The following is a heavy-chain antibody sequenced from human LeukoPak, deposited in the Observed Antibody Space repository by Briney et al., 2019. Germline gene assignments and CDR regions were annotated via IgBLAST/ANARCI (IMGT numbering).Heavy chain of an antibody. D-gene: IGHD1-20*01. CDR2: INPNSGVT. CDR1: GYTFSGYS. Sequence: ASVKVSCKASGYTFSGYSMHWVRQAPGQGLQWMGRINPNSGVTYYAQKFQGRVTMTSDTSITTAYMELSSLTSDDTATYYCARDASNWSAFDSWGQGTLVIVSS. J-gene: IGHJ5*01. V-gene: IGHV1-2*06. CDR3: ARDASNWSAFDS.